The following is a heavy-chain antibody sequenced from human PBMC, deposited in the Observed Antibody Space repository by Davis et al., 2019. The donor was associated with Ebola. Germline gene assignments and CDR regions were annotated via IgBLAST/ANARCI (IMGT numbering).Heavy chain of an antibody. CDR3: AKFAGTTGGYYFDY. CDR1: GFTFSSYA. Sequence: GESLKISCAASGFTFSSYAMSWVRQAPGKGLEWVSAISGSGGSTYYADSVKGRFTISRDNSKNTLYLQMNSLRAEDTAVYYCAKFAGTTGGYYFDYWGQGTLVTVSS. J-gene: IGHJ4*02. V-gene: IGHV3-23*01. CDR2: ISGSGGST. D-gene: IGHD1-1*01.